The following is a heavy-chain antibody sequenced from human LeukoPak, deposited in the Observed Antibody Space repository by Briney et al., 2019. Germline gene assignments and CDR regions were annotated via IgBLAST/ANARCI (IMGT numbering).Heavy chain of an antibody. D-gene: IGHD1-14*01. CDR1: GYTXTDYY. CDR3: AGGITGGDY. J-gene: IGHJ4*02. Sequence: ASVKVSCKASGYTXTDYYIHGVRQAPGQGLEWMGWINPNGGGTNYAQKFQGRVTVTRDTSINTAYMELSSLRSDDTALYYCAGGITGGDYWGQGTLVTVSS. CDR2: INPNGGGT. V-gene: IGHV1-2*02.